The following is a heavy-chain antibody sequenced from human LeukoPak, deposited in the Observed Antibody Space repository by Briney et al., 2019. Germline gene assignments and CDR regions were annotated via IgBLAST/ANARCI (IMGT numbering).Heavy chain of an antibody. Sequence: KTSETLSLTCAVSGGSILTTNWWRWVRQPPGKGLEWIGEVHLSGASNYNPSLKSRVSMSIDNSKNQLSLKLTSVTAADTAIYYCARESGAFCPFGFWGQGTLVTVSS. CDR2: VHLSGAS. CDR3: ARESGAFCPFGF. D-gene: IGHD1-26*01. J-gene: IGHJ4*02. CDR1: GGSILTTNW. V-gene: IGHV4-4*02.